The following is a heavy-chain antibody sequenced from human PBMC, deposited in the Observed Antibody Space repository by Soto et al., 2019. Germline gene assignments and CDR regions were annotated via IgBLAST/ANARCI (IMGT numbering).Heavy chain of an antibody. CDR1: GGSINSSSYF. CDR2: IYYSGST. J-gene: IGHJ5*02. D-gene: IGHD6-19*01. V-gene: IGHV4-39*01. CDR3: ARHYSSGSRNWFDP. Sequence: SETLSLTCSVSGGSINSSSYFWGWVRQPPGKGLEWIGSIYYSGSTYYNPSLRSRVTISVDTSKNQFSLKLSSVTAADTAVFYCARHYSSGSRNWFDPWGQGTLVTSPQ.